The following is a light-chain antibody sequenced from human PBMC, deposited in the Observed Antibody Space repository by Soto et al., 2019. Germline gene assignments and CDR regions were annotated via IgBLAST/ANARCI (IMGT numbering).Light chain of an antibody. V-gene: IGKV3-11*01. CDR1: QSVSSY. Sequence: EVVLTQSPATLSLSPGERATLSCRASQSVSSYLAWYQQKSGQAPRLLIYDASDRATGIPARFSGSGSGTDFTLTISSLEPEDFAVYYCQQRSNWPLTFGGGTRWIS. CDR3: QQRSNWPLT. J-gene: IGKJ4*01. CDR2: DAS.